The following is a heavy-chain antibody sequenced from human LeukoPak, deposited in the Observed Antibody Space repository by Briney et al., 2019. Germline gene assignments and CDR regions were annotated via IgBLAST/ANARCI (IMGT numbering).Heavy chain of an antibody. J-gene: IGHJ4*02. D-gene: IGHD6-19*01. Sequence: GGSLRLSCAASGFTFGSYWMHWVRQAPGKGLVWVSRIKSDGSGTSYADSVKGRFTISRDNAKNTLYLQMNSLRAEDTAVYYCARGSDSSGWYSSFDYWGQGTLVTVSS. CDR3: ARGSDSSGWYSSFDY. CDR1: GFTFGSYW. CDR2: IKSDGSGT. V-gene: IGHV3-74*01.